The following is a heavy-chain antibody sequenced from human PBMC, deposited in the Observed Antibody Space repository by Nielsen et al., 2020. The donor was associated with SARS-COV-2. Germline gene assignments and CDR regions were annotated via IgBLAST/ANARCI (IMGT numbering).Heavy chain of an antibody. CDR1: GFPFSSYE. D-gene: IGHD1-26*01. CDR2: IYSGGST. Sequence: GESLKISCAASGFPFSSYEMNWVRQAPGKGLEWVSVIYSGGSTYYADSVKGRFTISRDNSKNTLYLQMNSLRAEDTAVYYCARRSGSYIVCWGQGTLVTVSS. CDR3: ARRSGSYIVC. J-gene: IGHJ4*02. V-gene: IGHV3-66*01.